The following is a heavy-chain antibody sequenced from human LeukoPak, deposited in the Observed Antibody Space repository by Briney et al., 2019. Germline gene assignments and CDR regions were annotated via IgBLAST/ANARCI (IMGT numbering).Heavy chain of an antibody. CDR1: GFTFSSYW. Sequence: PGGSLRLSCAASGFTFSSYWMSWVRQAPGKGLEWVANIKQDGSEKYYVDSVKGRFTISRDNSKNTLYLQMNSLRAEDSALYYCAKDHVAVTGRISAFDIWGQGTMVTVSS. CDR2: IKQDGSEK. CDR3: AKDHVAVTGRISAFDI. V-gene: IGHV3-7*03. D-gene: IGHD6-19*01. J-gene: IGHJ3*02.